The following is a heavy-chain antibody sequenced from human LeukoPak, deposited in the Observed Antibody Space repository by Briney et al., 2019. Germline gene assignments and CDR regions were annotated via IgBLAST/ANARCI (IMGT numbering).Heavy chain of an antibody. D-gene: IGHD5-18*01. Sequence: GGSLRLSCAASGFTFSSYAMSWVRQAPGKGLEWVSAISGSGDSTYYADSVKGRFTISRDNSKNTLYLQMNSLRAEDTAVYYCARGRTATRQTDFDYWGQGTLVTVSS. CDR1: GFTFSSYA. CDR2: ISGSGDST. V-gene: IGHV3-23*01. J-gene: IGHJ4*02. CDR3: ARGRTATRQTDFDY.